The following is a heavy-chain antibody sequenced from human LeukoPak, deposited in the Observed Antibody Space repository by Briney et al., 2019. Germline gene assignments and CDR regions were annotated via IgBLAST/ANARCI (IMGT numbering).Heavy chain of an antibody. V-gene: IGHV1-69*05. CDR3: ARDDSSSPQGAFDI. CDR1: GGAFNTDA. D-gene: IGHD6-6*01. CDR2: IIPMSGTA. Sequence: SVKVSCKASGGAFNTDAISWVRQAPGQGLEWMGRIIPMSGTANYAQKFQGRVTITTDESTSTAYMELSSLRSEDTAVYYCARDDSSSPQGAFDIWSQGTMVTVSS. J-gene: IGHJ3*02.